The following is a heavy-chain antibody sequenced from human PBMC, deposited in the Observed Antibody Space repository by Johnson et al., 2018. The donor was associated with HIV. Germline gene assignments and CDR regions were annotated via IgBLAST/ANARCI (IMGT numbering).Heavy chain of an antibody. V-gene: IGHV3-15*01. CDR3: TRDRDGVGVS. CDR2: IKSKTDGGTT. CDR1: GFTFSTYA. D-gene: IGHD3-10*01. J-gene: IGHJ3*01. Sequence: MQLVESGGDLVQPGRSLRLSCAASGFTFSTYAIHWVRQAPGKGLEWVGRIKSKTDGGTTDYAAPVKGRFTISRDDSKNSVYLQMSSLKTEDTAVYYCTRDRDGVGVSWGQGTMVTVSS.